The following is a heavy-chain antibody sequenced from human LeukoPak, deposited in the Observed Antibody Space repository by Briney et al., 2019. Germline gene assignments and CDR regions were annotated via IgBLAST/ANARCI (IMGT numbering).Heavy chain of an antibody. D-gene: IGHD3-22*01. CDR1: GGSISSYY. CDR2: IYYSGST. Sequence: PSETLSLTCTVSGGSISSYYWSWIRQPPGKGLEWIGYIYYSGSTNYNPSLKSRVTISVDTSKNQFSLKLSSVTAADTAVYYCARKDDSRGYGTFDYWGQGTLVTVSS. CDR3: ARKDDSRGYGTFDY. V-gene: IGHV4-59*01. J-gene: IGHJ4*02.